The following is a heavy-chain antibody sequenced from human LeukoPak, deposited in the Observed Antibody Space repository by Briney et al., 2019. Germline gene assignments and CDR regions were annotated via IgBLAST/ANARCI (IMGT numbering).Heavy chain of an antibody. Sequence: ASVKVSCKASGYTFTGYYMHWVRQAPGQGVEWMGWINPNSGGTNYAQKFQGRVTITRDTSISTAYMELSRLRSDDTAVYYCARAWIQLWRGWFDPWGQGTLVTVSS. CDR3: ARAWIQLWRGWFDP. J-gene: IGHJ5*02. V-gene: IGHV1-2*02. D-gene: IGHD5-18*01. CDR1: GYTFTGYY. CDR2: INPNSGGT.